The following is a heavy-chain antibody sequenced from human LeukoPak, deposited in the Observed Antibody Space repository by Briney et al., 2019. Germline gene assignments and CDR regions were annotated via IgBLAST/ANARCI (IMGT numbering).Heavy chain of an antibody. D-gene: IGHD3-10*02. V-gene: IGHV3-48*03. CDR3: AELGITMIGGV. CDR2: ISSSGSTI. CDR1: GFTFSSYE. J-gene: IGHJ6*04. Sequence: GRSLRLSCAASGFTFSSYEMNWVRQAAGKGLEWVSYISSSGSTIYYADSVKGRFTISRDNAKNSLYLQMNSLRAEDTAVYYCAELGITMIGGVWGKGTTVTISS.